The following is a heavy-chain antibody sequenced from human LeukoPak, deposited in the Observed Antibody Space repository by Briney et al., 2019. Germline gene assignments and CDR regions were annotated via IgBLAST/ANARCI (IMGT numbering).Heavy chain of an antibody. CDR3: ARVSYWYFDL. V-gene: IGHV4-34*01. J-gene: IGHJ2*01. CDR1: GGSFSGYY. Sequence: SETLSLTCAVYGGSFSGYYWSWIRQPPGKGLEWIGEINHSESTNYNPSLKSRVTISVDTSKNQFSLKLSSVTAADTAVYYCARVSYWYFDLWGRGTLVTVSS. CDR2: INHSEST.